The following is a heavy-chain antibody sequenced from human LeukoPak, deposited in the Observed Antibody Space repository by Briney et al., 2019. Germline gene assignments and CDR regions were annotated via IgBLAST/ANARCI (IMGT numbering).Heavy chain of an antibody. D-gene: IGHD5-12*01. CDR1: GGSFSGYY. CDR2: INHSGST. J-gene: IGHJ4*02. CDR3: ARGRSNIVATYNY. Sequence: SETLSLTCAVYGGSFSGYYWSWIRQPPGKGLEWIGEINHSGSTNYNPSLKSRVTISVDTSKNQFSLKLSSVTAADTAVYCCARGRSNIVATYNYWGQGTLVTVSS. V-gene: IGHV4-34*01.